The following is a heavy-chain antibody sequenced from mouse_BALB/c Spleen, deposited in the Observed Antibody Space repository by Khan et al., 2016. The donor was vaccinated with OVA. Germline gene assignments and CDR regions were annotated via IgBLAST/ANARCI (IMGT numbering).Heavy chain of an antibody. V-gene: IGHV1-7*01. CDR2: INPSTGYT. Sequence: VQLVESGAELAKPGASVKMSCKASGYTFINYWILWVKQRPGQGLEWIGYINPSTGYTEYNQNFKDKATLTADKSSSTAYMLLSSLTSEDSAVYYCATRGLRWEFDYWGQGTTLTVSS. J-gene: IGHJ2*01. CDR3: ATRGLRWEFDY. D-gene: IGHD1-1*01. CDR1: GYTFINYW.